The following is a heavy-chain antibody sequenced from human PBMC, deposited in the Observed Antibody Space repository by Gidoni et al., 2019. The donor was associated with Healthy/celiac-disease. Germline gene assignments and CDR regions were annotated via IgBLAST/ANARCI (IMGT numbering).Heavy chain of an antibody. J-gene: IGHJ4*02. Sequence: EVQLLQSGAEVKKPGESLKISCTGSGHSFTSYWTGRVRQMPGKGLEWMGIIYPGDSDTRYSPSFQGQVTISADKSISTAYLQWSSLKATDTAMYYCARHVLPYYFDYWGQGTLVTVSS. CDR3: ARHVLPYYFDY. CDR1: GHSFTSYW. CDR2: IYPGDSDT. V-gene: IGHV5-51*01.